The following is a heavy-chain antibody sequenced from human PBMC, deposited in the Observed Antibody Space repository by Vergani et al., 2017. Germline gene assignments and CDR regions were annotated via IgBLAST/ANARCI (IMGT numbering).Heavy chain of an antibody. J-gene: IGHJ6*03. CDR1: GDSVSSNSAA. V-gene: IGHV6-1*01. D-gene: IGHD3-3*01. CDR2: TYYRSKWYN. CDR3: ARVQELYDFWSGYRVRYYYYMDV. Sequence: QVQLQQSGPGLVKPSQTLLLTCAISGDSVSSNSAAWNWIRQSPSRGLEWLGRTYYRSKWYNDYAVSVKSRITINPDTSKNQFSLQLSSVTAADTAVYYCARVQELYDFWSGYRVRYYYYMDVWGKGTTVTVSS.